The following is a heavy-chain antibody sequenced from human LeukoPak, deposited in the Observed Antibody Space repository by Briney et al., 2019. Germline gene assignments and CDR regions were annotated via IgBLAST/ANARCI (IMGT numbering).Heavy chain of an antibody. CDR1: GYTFTSYG. V-gene: IGHV1-18*01. Sequence: GASVKVSCKASGYTFTSYGISWVRQAPGQGLEWMGWISAYNGNTNYAQKLQGRVTMTTDTSTSTAHMELRSLRSDDTAVYYCARDLRPRTSDYWGQGTLVTVSS. D-gene: IGHD1-7*01. CDR2: ISAYNGNT. J-gene: IGHJ4*02. CDR3: ARDLRPRTSDY.